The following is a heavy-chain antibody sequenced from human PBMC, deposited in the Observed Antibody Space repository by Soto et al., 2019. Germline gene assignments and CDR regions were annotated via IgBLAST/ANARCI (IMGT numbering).Heavy chain of an antibody. J-gene: IGHJ6*03. Sequence: ASVKVSCKASGYTFTSYDINWVRQATGQGLEWMGWMNPNRGNTGYAQKFQGRVTMTRNTSISTAYMELSSLRSEDTAVYYCAREGEVSYSNYYYYYMDVWGKGTTVTVSS. CDR2: MNPNRGNT. D-gene: IGHD4-4*01. CDR1: GYTFTSYD. V-gene: IGHV1-8*01. CDR3: AREGEVSYSNYYYYYMDV.